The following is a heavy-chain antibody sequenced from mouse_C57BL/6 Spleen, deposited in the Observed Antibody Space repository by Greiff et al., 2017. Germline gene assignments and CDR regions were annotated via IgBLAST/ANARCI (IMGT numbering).Heavy chain of an antibody. V-gene: IGHV1-80*01. CDR3: ARRGAVGDWFAY. Sequence: QVQLQQSGAELVKPGASVKISCKASGYAFSTYWMNWVKQRPGKGLEWIGQFYPGDGDTNYNGKFKGKATLTADKSSSTAYMQLSSLTSEDSAVYYCARRGAVGDWFAYWGQGTLVTVSA. CDR2: FYPGDGDT. D-gene: IGHD3-3*01. J-gene: IGHJ3*01. CDR1: GYAFSTYW.